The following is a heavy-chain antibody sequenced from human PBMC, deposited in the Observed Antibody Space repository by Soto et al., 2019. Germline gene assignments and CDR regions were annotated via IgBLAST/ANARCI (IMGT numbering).Heavy chain of an antibody. CDR2: IIPMFPTA. V-gene: IGHV1-69*13. CDR1: GGTFSNHA. D-gene: IGHD2-21*02. J-gene: IGHJ6*02. CDR3: ARDDATYCGGDCYRYFYYGMDV. Sequence: SVKVSCKASGGTFSNHAISWVRQAPGQGLGWVGGIIPMFPTADYAQRFQGRVTITADDSTTTVYMELSGLRSEDTAMYYCARDDATYCGGDCYRYFYYGMDVWGQGTTVTVSS.